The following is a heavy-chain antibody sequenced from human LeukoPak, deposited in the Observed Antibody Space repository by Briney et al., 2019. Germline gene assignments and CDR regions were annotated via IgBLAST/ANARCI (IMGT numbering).Heavy chain of an antibody. Sequence: GESLKISCKGSGYNFTNFWIAWVRQMPGKGLEWMGIIYPGDSDTRYSPSFQGQVIFSADKSISTAYLQWSSLKASDTAMYYCARAFSYYDTSGYCDYWGQGTLVTVSS. J-gene: IGHJ4*02. D-gene: IGHD3-22*01. CDR1: GYNFTNFW. CDR2: IYPGDSDT. V-gene: IGHV5-51*01. CDR3: ARAFSYYDTSGYCDY.